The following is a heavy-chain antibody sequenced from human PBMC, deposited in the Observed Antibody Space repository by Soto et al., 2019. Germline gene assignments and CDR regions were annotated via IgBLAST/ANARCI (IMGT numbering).Heavy chain of an antibody. V-gene: IGHV1-58*01. CDR2: IVVGSGNT. J-gene: IGHJ3*02. CDR1: GFTFTSSA. CDR3: AAIPNSGNYHGDPDAFEI. Sequence: QMQLVQSGPEVKKPGTSVKVSCKASGFTFTSSAVQWVRQARGQRLEWIGWIVVGSGNTNYAQKVQERVTITGDRSTSTAYVELSSLRSEDTAVYYCAAIPNSGNYHGDPDAFEIWGQGTMVTVSS. D-gene: IGHD1-26*01.